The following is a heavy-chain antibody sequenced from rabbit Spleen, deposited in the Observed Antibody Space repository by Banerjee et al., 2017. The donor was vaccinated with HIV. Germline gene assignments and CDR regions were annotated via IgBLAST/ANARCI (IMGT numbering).Heavy chain of an antibody. J-gene: IGHJ4*01. Sequence: QEHLEESGGRLVQPGGSLTLSCKASGFTISNYWMNWVRQAPGKGLEWIGIIYPTTDTTYYASWVKGRFTISRTSSTTVTLQMTSLTAADTATYFCVRDQAGDADYGPYYLNLWGPGTLVTVS. D-gene: IGHD2-1*01. CDR3: VRDQAGDADYGPYYLNL. V-gene: IGHV1S45*01. CDR2: IYPTTDTT. CDR1: GFTISNYW.